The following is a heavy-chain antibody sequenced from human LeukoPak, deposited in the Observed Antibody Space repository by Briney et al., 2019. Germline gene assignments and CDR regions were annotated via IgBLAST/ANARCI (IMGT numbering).Heavy chain of an antibody. CDR3: ARAYSSSWYSDLHPVDY. D-gene: IGHD6-13*01. CDR2: ISYDGSNK. Sequence: PGRSLRLSCAAPGFTFSSYAMHWVRQAPGKGLEWVAVISYDGSNKYYADSVKGRFTISRDNSKNTLYLQMNSLRAEDTAVYYCARAYSSSWYSDLHPVDYWGQGTLVTVSS. CDR1: GFTFSSYA. V-gene: IGHV3-30-3*01. J-gene: IGHJ4*02.